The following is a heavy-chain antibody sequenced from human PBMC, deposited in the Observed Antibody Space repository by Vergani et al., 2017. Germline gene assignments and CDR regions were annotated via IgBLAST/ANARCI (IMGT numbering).Heavy chain of an antibody. CDR1: GASIRSSNYY. CDR2: IYYSGST. V-gene: IGHV4-39*01. CDR3: ARLRYDILTTD. J-gene: IGHJ4*02. Sequence: QLQLQESGPGLVKPSATLSLTCSVSGASIRSSNYYWGWIRQPPGKGLEWIGSIYYSGSTYYNPSLKSRVTISVDTSKNQFSLKLSSVTAADTAVYYCARLRYDILTTDWGQGTLVTVSS. D-gene: IGHD3-9*01.